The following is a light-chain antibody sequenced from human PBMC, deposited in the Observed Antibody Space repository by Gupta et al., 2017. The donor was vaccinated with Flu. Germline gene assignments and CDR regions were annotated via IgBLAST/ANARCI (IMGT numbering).Light chain of an antibody. CDR1: QTVLYSFNNKYN. Sequence: DIVMTQSPDSLTVSLGERATISCRSSQTVLYSFNNKYNLAWYQQRPGQPPRLLIYWASTRNSGVPDQFSGSGSGTDFTLTISSLQAEEVAVYYCQQYSAVPFTFGPGTKVDIK. CDR3: QQYSAVPFT. V-gene: IGKV4-1*01. J-gene: IGKJ3*01. CDR2: WAS.